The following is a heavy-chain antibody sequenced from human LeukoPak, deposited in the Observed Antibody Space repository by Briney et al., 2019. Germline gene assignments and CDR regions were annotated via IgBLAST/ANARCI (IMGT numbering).Heavy chain of an antibody. V-gene: IGHV4-59*01. Sequence: SETLSLTCTVSGGSISSYYWSWIQQPPGKGLEWIGYIYYSGNTNYNPSLKSRVTISVDTSKNQFSLKLSSVTAADTAIYYCARGYSYGSYYFDNWGQGTLVTVSS. CDR2: IYYSGNT. D-gene: IGHD5-18*01. J-gene: IGHJ4*02. CDR1: GGSISSYY. CDR3: ARGYSYGSYYFDN.